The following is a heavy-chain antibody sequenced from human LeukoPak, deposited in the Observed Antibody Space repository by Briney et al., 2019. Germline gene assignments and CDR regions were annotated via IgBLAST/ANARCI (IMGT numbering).Heavy chain of an antibody. CDR1: GGSISAIPYY. J-gene: IGHJ5*01. V-gene: IGHV4-39*01. CDR2: VYYPGSP. CDR3: ARSHFYGSGVDS. D-gene: IGHD3-10*01. Sequence: NTSETLSLTCTISGGSISAIPYYWGWIRQPPGKGLEWIGSVYYPGSPYYSPSLKTRVTISVDTPKNQFSLKLSSVTAADTAVYFCARSHFYGSGVDSWGQGTLVTVSS.